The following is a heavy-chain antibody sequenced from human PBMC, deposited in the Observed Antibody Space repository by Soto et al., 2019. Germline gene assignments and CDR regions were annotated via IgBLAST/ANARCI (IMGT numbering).Heavy chain of an antibody. J-gene: IGHJ5*02. CDR1: GGDFSSGAFA. Sequence: SETLSLTCTVSGGDFSSGAFAWTWIRQPPKKGLEWIGYIYHSGTTSYNPSLRSRVTISVDRSRNQFSLNLTSVTAADTAMYYCARGLRRPAASIPGVCDLWGQGTLVTVSS. V-gene: IGHV4-30-2*01. D-gene: IGHD2-2*01. CDR2: IYHSGTT. CDR3: ARGLRRPAASIPGVCDL.